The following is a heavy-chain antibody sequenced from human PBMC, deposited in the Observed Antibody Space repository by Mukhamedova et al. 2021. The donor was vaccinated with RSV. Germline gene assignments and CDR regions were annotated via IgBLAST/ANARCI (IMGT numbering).Heavy chain of an antibody. D-gene: IGHD3-10*01. CDR3: ARALSTMVVGDAFDI. J-gene: IGHJ3*02. CDR2: IPIFGTA. V-gene: IGHV1-69*01. Sequence: IPIFGTANYAQKFQGRVTITADESTSTAYMELSSLRSEDTAVYYCARALSTMVVGDAFDIWGAGTMVTVSS.